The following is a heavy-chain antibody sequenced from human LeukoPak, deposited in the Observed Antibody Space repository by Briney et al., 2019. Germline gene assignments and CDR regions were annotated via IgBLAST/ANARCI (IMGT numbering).Heavy chain of an antibody. D-gene: IGHD2-15*01. Sequence: SVKVSCKASGGTFSSYAISWVRQAPGQGLEWMGRIIPILGIANYAQKFQGRVTITADKSTSTAYMELSSLRFEDTAVYYCARDGPLQCSGGSCYSGVSDYWGQGTLVTVSS. J-gene: IGHJ4*02. CDR3: ARDGPLQCSGGSCYSGVSDY. CDR2: IIPILGIA. V-gene: IGHV1-69*04. CDR1: GGTFSSYA.